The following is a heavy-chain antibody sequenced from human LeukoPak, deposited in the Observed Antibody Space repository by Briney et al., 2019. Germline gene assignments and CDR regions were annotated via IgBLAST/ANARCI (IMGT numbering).Heavy chain of an antibody. J-gene: IGHJ4*02. CDR3: ARDYGDYDLTFDY. D-gene: IGHD4-17*01. V-gene: IGHV3-21*01. CDR2: ISSSSSYI. CDR1: GFTFSSYS. Sequence: GGSLRLSCSASGFTFSSYSMNWVRQAPGKGLEWVSSISSSSSYIYYADSVKGRFTISRDNAKNSLYLQMNSLRAEDTAVYYCARDYGDYDLTFDYWGQGTLVTVSS.